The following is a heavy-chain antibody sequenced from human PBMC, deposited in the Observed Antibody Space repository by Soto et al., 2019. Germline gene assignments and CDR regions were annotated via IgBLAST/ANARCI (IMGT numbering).Heavy chain of an antibody. CDR1: SGSISSSNW. J-gene: IGHJ6*03. V-gene: IGHV4-4*02. D-gene: IGHD2-21*01. CDR2: IYHSGST. CDR3: AREADCGGDCYLGGWYYYYYMDV. Sequence: QVQLQESGPGLVKPSGTLSLTCAVSSGSISSSNWWSWVRQPPGKGLEWIGEIYHSGSTNYNPSLKWRVTISVDKSKNQFSLKLSSVTAADTAVYYCAREADCGGDCYLGGWYYYYYMDVWGKGTTVTVSS.